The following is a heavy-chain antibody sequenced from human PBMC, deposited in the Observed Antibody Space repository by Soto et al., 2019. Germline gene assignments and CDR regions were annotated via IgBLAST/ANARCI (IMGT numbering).Heavy chain of an antibody. Sequence: QVQRVQYGAEVKKPGASVKVSCKASGYTFTCYYMHWVRQAPGQGLEWMGWINPNSGGTNSEQKFQGRVTMTRDTSISTAYMELSRLRSDDTAVYYCARVTGYYYGMDVWGQGTTVTVSS. D-gene: IGHD3-16*01. CDR1: GYTFTCYY. CDR3: ARVTGYYYGMDV. J-gene: IGHJ6*02. CDR2: INPNSGGT. V-gene: IGHV1-2*02.